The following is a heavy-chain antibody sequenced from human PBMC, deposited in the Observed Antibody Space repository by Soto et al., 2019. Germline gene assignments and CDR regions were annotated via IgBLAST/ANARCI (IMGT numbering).Heavy chain of an antibody. J-gene: IGHJ4*02. V-gene: IGHV3-21*01. CDR3: ASTPLVAATPNFDY. CDR1: GFTLSSYS. Sequence: EVQLVESGGGLVKPGGSLRLSCAASGFTLSSYSMNWVRQAPGKGLEWVSSISSSSSYIYYADSVKGRFTISRDNAKNPLYLQINSLRAEDTAVYYCASTPLVAATPNFDYWGQGTLVTVSS. CDR2: ISSSSSYI. D-gene: IGHD2-15*01.